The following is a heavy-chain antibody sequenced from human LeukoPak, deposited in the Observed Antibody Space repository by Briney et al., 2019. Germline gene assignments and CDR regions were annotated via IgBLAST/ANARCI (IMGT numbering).Heavy chain of an antibody. J-gene: IGHJ3*01. V-gene: IGHV4-61*01. CDR1: GDSVRSDTYY. CDR3: VRETTTEYYDSSGYYRQTEVFDA. CDR2: VYYSGRT. D-gene: IGHD3-22*01. Sequence: SETLSLTCTVSGDSVRSDTYYWSWIRQPPGKGLEWIGFVYYSGRTNYNASLKSRVTMSVDTSKNQFSLMLRSVTAADTAVYYCVRETTTEYYDSSGYYRQTEVFDAWGQGTMVTVSS.